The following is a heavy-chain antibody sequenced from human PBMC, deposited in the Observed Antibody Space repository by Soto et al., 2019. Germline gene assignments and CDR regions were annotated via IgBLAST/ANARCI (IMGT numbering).Heavy chain of an antibody. J-gene: IGHJ4*02. Sequence: EELLVESGGGLVQPGGSLRLSCAASGFTFSSYWMSWVRQTPGKGLEWVANMNRDGTEKYYVDSVAGRFTISRDNARNALYLQMNNLRVDDTAVYYCARDPNSGYDRGRNYWGQGTLVCVSS. D-gene: IGHD5-12*01. CDR3: ARDPNSGYDRGRNY. CDR2: MNRDGTEK. CDR1: GFTFSSYW. V-gene: IGHV3-7*05.